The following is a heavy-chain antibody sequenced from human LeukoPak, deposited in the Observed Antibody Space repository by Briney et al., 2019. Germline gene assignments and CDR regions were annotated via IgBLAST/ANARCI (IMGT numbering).Heavy chain of an antibody. CDR2: LNSDGSST. D-gene: IGHD2-2*01. Sequence: GGSLRLSCAASGFTFSSYWMHWVRQAPGKGLVWVSRLNSDGSSTSYADSVKGRFSISRDNAKNTLYLQMNSLRAEDTAVYYCARYCSSTSCYVLDAFDIWGQGTRVIVSA. CDR3: ARYCSSTSCYVLDAFDI. CDR1: GFTFSSYW. J-gene: IGHJ3*02. V-gene: IGHV3-74*01.